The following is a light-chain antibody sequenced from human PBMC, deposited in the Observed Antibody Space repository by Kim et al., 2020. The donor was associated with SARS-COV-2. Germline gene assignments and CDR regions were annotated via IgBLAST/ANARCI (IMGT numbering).Light chain of an antibody. V-gene: IGKV1-27*01. CDR3: QKYNGAGT. Sequence: DIQMTQSPSSLSASVGDRVTITCRASQGISNYLAWFQQKPGKVPRLLIYAASTLQSGVPSRFSGSGSGTDFTLTINSLQPEDFETCYCQKYNGAGTFGQGTKVDIK. CDR2: AAS. CDR1: QGISNY. J-gene: IGKJ1*01.